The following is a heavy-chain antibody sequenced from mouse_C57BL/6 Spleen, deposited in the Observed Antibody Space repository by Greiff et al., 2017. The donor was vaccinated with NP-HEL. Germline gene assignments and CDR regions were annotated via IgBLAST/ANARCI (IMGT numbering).Heavy chain of an antibody. J-gene: IGHJ2*01. CDR3: AAGGSPYFDY. D-gene: IGHD1-1*02. V-gene: IGHV2-2*01. CDR1: GFSLTSYG. Sequence: VKLVESGPGLVQPSQSLSITCTVSGFSLTSYGVHWVRQSPGKGLEWLGVIWSGGSTDYNAAFISRLSISKDNSKSQVFFKMNSLQADDTAIYYCAAGGSPYFDYWGQGTTLTVSS. CDR2: IWSGGST.